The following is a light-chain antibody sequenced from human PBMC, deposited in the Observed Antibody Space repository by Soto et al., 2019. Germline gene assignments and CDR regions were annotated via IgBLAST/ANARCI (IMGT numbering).Light chain of an antibody. CDR2: EVS. Sequence: QSVLTQPPSASGSPGQSVTISCTGTSSDVGGYNYVSWYQQHPGKAPKLMIYEVSKRPSGVSNRFSGSKSGNTASLTISGLQAEDEADYYCCSYAGSSTYVFGTGTKLTVL. CDR1: SSDVGGYNY. CDR3: CSYAGSSTYV. J-gene: IGLJ1*01. V-gene: IGLV2-23*02.